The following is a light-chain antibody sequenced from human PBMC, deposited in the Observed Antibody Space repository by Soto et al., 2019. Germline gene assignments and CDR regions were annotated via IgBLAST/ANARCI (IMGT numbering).Light chain of an antibody. CDR1: QGIRTE. CDR2: AAS. J-gene: IGKJ2*01. V-gene: IGKV1-6*01. Sequence: AIQMTQSPSSLSASVGDRVTITCRASQGIRTELAWYQQKAGKAPQLLIYAASSLQSGVPSRFSGSGSGTDFTLTTTSLQPEDFATYYCLQHYNYPRTFGQGTKREIK. CDR3: LQHYNYPRT.